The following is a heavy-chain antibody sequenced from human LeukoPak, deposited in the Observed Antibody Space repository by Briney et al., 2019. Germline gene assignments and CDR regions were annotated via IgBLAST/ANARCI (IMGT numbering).Heavy chain of an antibody. CDR2: ISSDGSIT. Sequence: GGSLRLSCAASGFTFSTYWMHWVRQAPGKGLVWVSRISSDGSITNYADSVKGRFTISRDNAKNTLYLQMNSLRAEDMAIYYCARQRDGFDVWGQGTMVTVSS. V-gene: IGHV3-74*01. CDR1: GFTFSTYW. J-gene: IGHJ3*01. CDR3: ARQRDGFDV.